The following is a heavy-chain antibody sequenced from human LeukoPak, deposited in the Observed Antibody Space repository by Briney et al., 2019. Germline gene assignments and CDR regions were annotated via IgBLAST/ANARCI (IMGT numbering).Heavy chain of an antibody. CDR2: VYYAGIT. V-gene: IGHV4-59*01. CDR1: GDSICTYY. J-gene: IGHJ4*02. CDR3: ARQGYKSGWYYTLDF. D-gene: IGHD6-19*01. Sequence: SETLSLTCTVSGDSICTYYWSWIRRPPGKGLEWIGHVYYAGITDYNPSLQSRVTISVDPSKNQLSLKLNSVTAADTAVYYCARQGYKSGWYYTLDFWGPGSKVSVSS.